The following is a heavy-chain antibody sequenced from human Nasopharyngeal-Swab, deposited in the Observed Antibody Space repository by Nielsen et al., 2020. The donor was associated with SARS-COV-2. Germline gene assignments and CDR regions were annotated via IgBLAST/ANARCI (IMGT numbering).Heavy chain of an antibody. Sequence: ASVKVSCKASGYTFTGYYMHWVRQAPGQGLEWMGRINPNSGGTNYALKFQGRVTMTRDTSISTAYMELSRLRSDDTAVYYCARVSGYYYYMDVWGKGTTVTVSS. V-gene: IGHV1-2*06. J-gene: IGHJ6*03. CDR1: GYTFTGYY. CDR3: ARVSGYYYYMDV. CDR2: INPNSGGT.